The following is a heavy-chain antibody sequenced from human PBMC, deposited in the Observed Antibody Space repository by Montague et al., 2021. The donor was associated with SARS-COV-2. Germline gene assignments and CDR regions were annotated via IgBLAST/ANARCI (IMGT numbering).Heavy chain of an antibody. V-gene: IGHV4-4*07. CDR3: ARTFWGSWFGESWFGP. CDR1: GGPISTYY. J-gene: IGHJ5*02. D-gene: IGHD3-10*01. Sequence: SETLSLTCTVSGGPISTYYWSWIRQPAGKGLEWIGRICTNETTNYNPSLKSRVTMSVDTSKNQFSLKLTSVTAADTAVYYCARTFWGSWFGESWFGPGAREPWSPSPQ. CDR2: ICTNETT.